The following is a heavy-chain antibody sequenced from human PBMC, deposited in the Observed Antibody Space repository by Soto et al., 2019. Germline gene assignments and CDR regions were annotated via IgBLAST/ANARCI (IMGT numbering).Heavy chain of an antibody. CDR2: INHSGST. V-gene: IGHV4-34*01. Sequence: PSETLSLTCAVYGGSFSGYYWSWIRQPPGKGLEWIGEINHSGSTNYNPSLKSRVTISVDTSKNQFSLKLSSVTAADTAVYYCERVSKVLLWFGEGNYYYGMDVWGQGTTVTVSS. J-gene: IGHJ6*02. D-gene: IGHD3-10*01. CDR3: ERVSKVLLWFGEGNYYYGMDV. CDR1: GGSFSGYY.